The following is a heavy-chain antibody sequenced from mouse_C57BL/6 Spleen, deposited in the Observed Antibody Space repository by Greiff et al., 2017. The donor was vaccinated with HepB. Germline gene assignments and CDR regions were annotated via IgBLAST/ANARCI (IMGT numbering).Heavy chain of an antibody. CDR3: ARSEGGTKAYYFDY. D-gene: IGHD4-1*01. V-gene: IGHV5-17*01. CDR1: GFTFSDYG. CDR2: ISSGSSTI. J-gene: IGHJ2*01. Sequence: EVQLQESGGGLVKPGGSLKLSCAASGFTFSDYGMHWVRQAPEKGLEWVAYISSGSSTIYYADTVKGRFTISRDNAKNTLFLQMTSLRSEDTAMYYCARSEGGTKAYYFDYWGQGTTLTVSS.